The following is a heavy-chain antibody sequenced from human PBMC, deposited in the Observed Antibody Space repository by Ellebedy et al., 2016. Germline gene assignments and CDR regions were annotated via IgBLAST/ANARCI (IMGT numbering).Heavy chain of an antibody. CDR1: GFTFSSYG. J-gene: IGHJ4*02. D-gene: IGHD3-16*01. CDR2: ISYDGSNK. Sequence: GESLKISXAASGFTFSSYGMHWVRQAPGKGLEWVAVISYDGSNKYYADSVKGRFTISRDNSKNTLYLQMNSLRAEDTAVYYCARDSDDYVWGIGFWGQGTLVTVSS. V-gene: IGHV3-30*03. CDR3: ARDSDDYVWGIGF.